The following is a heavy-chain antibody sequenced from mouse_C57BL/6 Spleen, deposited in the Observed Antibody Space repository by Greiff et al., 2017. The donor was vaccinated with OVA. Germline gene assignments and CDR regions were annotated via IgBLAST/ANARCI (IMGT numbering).Heavy chain of an antibody. Sequence: EVQGVESGGGLVQHKGSLKLSCAASGFSFNTYAMNWVRQAPGKGLEWVARIRSKSNNYATYYADSVKDRFTISRDDSESMLYLQMNNLKTEDTAMYYCVRQMGREGYFDVWGTGTTVTVSS. CDR3: VRQMGREGYFDV. D-gene: IGHD4-1*01. V-gene: IGHV10-1*01. CDR2: IRSKSNNYAT. CDR1: GFSFNTYA. J-gene: IGHJ1*03.